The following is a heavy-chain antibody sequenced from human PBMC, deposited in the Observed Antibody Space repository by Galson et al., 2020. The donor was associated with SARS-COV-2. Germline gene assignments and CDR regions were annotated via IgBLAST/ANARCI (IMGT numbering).Heavy chain of an antibody. V-gene: IGHV2-5*01. CDR1: GFSLPTSAVG. J-gene: IGHJ4*02. Sequence: ESGHTLVKPPQPLMLNCPFSGFSLPTSAVGVGWIRQPTGKSLEWLAHIYWNDDKRYSPTLQSRLTLTKDNSKNQVVLTMTNMDPVDTATYFVAHSAPSSLTIFGVVVVKDYWDYWGQGTLVAVSS. D-gene: IGHD3-3*01. CDR2: IYWNDDK. CDR3: AHSAPSSLTIFGVVVVKDYWDY.